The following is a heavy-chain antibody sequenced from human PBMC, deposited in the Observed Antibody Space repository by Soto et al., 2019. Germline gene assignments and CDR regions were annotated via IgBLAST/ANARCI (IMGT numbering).Heavy chain of an antibody. J-gene: IGHJ3*02. CDR1: GYTFTSYY. Sequence: ASVKVSCKASGYTFTSYYMHWVRQAPGQGLEWMGIINPSGGRTSYAQKFQGRVTMTRDTSTSTVYMELSSLRSEDTAVYYCARDRVYYYDSSGTGAFDIWGQGTKVTVSS. CDR2: INPSGGRT. D-gene: IGHD3-22*01. CDR3: ARDRVYYYDSSGTGAFDI. V-gene: IGHV1-46*01.